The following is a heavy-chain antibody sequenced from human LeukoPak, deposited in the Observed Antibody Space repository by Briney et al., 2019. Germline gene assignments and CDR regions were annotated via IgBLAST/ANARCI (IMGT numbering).Heavy chain of an antibody. D-gene: IGHD6-13*01. CDR3: ARAPAESSSWYWAILDY. Sequence: GASVKVSCKASGYTFTSYAMNWVRQAPGQGLEWMGWINTNTGNPTYAQGFTGRFVFSLDTSVSTAYLQISSLKAEDTAVYYCARAPAESSSWYWAILDYWGQGTLVTVSS. CDR1: GYTFTSYA. CDR2: INTNTGNP. J-gene: IGHJ4*02. V-gene: IGHV7-4-1*02.